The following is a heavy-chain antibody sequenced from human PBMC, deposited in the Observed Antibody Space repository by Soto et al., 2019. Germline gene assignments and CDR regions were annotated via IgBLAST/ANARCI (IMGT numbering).Heavy chain of an antibody. J-gene: IGHJ4*01. Sequence: GGSLRLSCAASGFTFNSYAINFVRQAPLKGLAWVSAIGTDGNTYCANSVKGRFTISRDNSRTTLYLQMNSLRVEDTALYYCVRKYPGTRPFDYWGQGTLVTVS. V-gene: IGHV3-23*01. CDR3: VRKYPGTRPFDY. D-gene: IGHD2-2*01. CDR1: GFTFNSYA. CDR2: IGTDGNT.